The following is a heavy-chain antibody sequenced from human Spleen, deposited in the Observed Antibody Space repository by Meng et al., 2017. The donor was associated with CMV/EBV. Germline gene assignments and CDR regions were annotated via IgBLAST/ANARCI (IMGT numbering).Heavy chain of an antibody. CDR1: SCSSYA. CDR2: IIPIFGTA. D-gene: IGHD2-2*02. J-gene: IGHJ4*02. CDR3: ARGRGRYCSSTSCYTFDD. Sequence: SCSSYAITWVRQAPGQGLEWMGGIIPIFGTANYAQKFQGRVTLTTDESTSTVFMELSSLRFEDTAVYYCARGRGRYCSSTSCYTFDDWGQGTLVTVSS. V-gene: IGHV1-69*05.